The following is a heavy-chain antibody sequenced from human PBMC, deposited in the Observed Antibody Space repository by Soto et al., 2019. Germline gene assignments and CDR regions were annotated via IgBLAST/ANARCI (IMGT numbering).Heavy chain of an antibody. CDR3: AREVAADGTFREDVFDI. Sequence: ASVKVSCKASGYTFSNYGISWVRQAPGQGLEWLGWIIPNITTTNYAQRFQGRVTITTDKSTITAYMELSSLKHDDTAVYYCAREVAADGTFREDVFDIWGQGTMVTVSS. CDR2: IIPNITTT. D-gene: IGHD6-13*01. V-gene: IGHV1-18*01. J-gene: IGHJ3*02. CDR1: GYTFSNYG.